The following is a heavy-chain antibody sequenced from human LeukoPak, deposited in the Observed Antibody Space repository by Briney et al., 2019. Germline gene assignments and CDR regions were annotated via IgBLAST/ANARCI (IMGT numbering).Heavy chain of an antibody. V-gene: IGHV3-48*03. D-gene: IGHD1-26*01. J-gene: IGHJ4*02. CDR2: ISSSGSTI. CDR3: ARGLVGATDY. Sequence: PGGSLRLSCAASGFTLSSYEMNWVRQAPGKGLEWVSYISSSGSTIYYADSVKGRFTISRDNAKNSLYLQMNSLRAEDTAVYYCARGLVGATDYWGQGTLVTVSS. CDR1: GFTLSSYE.